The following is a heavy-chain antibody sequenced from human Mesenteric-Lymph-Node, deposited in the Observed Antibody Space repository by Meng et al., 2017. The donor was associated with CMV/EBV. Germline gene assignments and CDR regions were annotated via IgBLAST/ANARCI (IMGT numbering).Heavy chain of an antibody. J-gene: IGHJ4*02. Sequence: GESLKISCEASGFTFSAYSITWVRQAPGKALEWVSSITSRSTYIYYADSLKGRFTISRDNAKNSLYLQMNSLRAEDTAVYYCASHASDIAARGVDYWGQGTLVTVSS. D-gene: IGHD6-6*01. V-gene: IGHV3-21*01. CDR2: ITSRSTYI. CDR3: ASHASDIAARGVDY. CDR1: GFTFSAYS.